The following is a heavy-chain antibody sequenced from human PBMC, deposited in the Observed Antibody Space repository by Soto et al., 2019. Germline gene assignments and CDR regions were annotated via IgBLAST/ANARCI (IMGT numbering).Heavy chain of an antibody. Sequence: ASETLSLTCAVYGGSFSGYYWSWIRQPPGKGLEWIGEINHSGSTNYNPSLKSRVTISVDTSKNQFSLKLSSVTAADTAVYYCAREAIFGVVIIGNFDYWGQGTLVTVPQ. CDR2: INHSGST. CDR3: AREAIFGVVIIGNFDY. D-gene: IGHD3-3*01. V-gene: IGHV4-34*01. J-gene: IGHJ4*02. CDR1: GGSFSGYY.